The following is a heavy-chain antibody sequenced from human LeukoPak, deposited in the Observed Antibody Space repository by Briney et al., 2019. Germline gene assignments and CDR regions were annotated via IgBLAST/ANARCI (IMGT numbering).Heavy chain of an antibody. CDR2: IYYSGST. V-gene: IGHV4-59*08. CDR1: GGSISSYY. D-gene: IGHD3-3*01. J-gene: IGHJ2*01. CDR3: ARWSGRFDL. Sequence: PSETLSLTCTVSGGSISSYYWSCIRQPPGKGLEWIGYIYYSGSTNYNPSLKSRVTISVDTSKNQFSLKLSSVTAADTAVYYCARWSGRFDLWGRGTLVTVSS.